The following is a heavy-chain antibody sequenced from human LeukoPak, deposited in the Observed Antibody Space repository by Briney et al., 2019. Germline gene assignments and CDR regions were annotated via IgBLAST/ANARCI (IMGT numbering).Heavy chain of an antibody. CDR1: GFTFSSYS. Sequence: GGSLRLSCAASGFTFSSYSMNWVRQAPGKGLEWVSSISSSSSYIYYADSVKGRFTISRDNAKNSLYLQMNSLRAEDTAVYYCARLIVVVPAAPLDYWGQGTLVTVSS. D-gene: IGHD2-2*01. V-gene: IGHV3-21*01. J-gene: IGHJ4*02. CDR2: ISSSSSYI. CDR3: ARLIVVVPAAPLDY.